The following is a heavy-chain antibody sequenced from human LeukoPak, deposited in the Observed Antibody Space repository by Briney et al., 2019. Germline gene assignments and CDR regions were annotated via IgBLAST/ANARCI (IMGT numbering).Heavy chain of an antibody. D-gene: IGHD3-10*01. V-gene: IGHV3-53*01. CDR3: ARTPNHYYGSGNYYND. J-gene: IGHJ4*02. CDR2: IYSAGTT. Sequence: GGSLRLSCAASGFTVSSNYMSWVRQAPGKGLECISVIYSAGTTNYADSVKGRFTISRDISKNTVYLQMNSLRAEDTAVYYCARTPNHYYGSGNYYNDWGQGTLVTVSS. CDR1: GFTVSSNY.